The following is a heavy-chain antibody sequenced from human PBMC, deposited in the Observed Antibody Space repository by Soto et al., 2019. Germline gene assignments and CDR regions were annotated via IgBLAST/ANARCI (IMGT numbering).Heavy chain of an antibody. CDR1: GFSLSTSGVG. Sequence: SGPTLVNPTQTLTLTCTFSGFSLSTSGVGVGWIRQPPGKALEWLALIYWDDDKRYSPSLKSRLTITKDTSKNQVVLTMTNMDPVDTATYYCAHRGYDFWGGPRICDGWGEGTLVAVSS. J-gene: IGHJ4*02. CDR3: AHRGYDFWGGPRICDG. V-gene: IGHV2-5*02. CDR2: IYWDDDK. D-gene: IGHD3-3*01.